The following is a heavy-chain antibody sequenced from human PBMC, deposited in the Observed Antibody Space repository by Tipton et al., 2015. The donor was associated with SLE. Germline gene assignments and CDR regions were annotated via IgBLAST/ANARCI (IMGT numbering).Heavy chain of an antibody. J-gene: IGHJ6*02. Sequence: SLRLSCAASGFTFDDYGMSWVRQAPGKGLEWVSGINWNGGSTGYADSVKGRFTISRDNAKNSPYLQMNSLRAEDTAVYYCAREGVVVAATLFDYGMDVWGQGTTVTVSS. CDR1: GFTFDDYG. CDR2: INWNGGST. V-gene: IGHV3-20*04. CDR3: AREGVVVAATLFDYGMDV. D-gene: IGHD2-15*01.